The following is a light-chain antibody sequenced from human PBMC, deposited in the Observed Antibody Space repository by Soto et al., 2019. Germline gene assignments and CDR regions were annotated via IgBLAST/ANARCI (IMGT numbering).Light chain of an antibody. Sequence: DIQMTQSPSSLSASVGDRVTITCRASQSISIYLNWYQHKPGKAPKVLIYTTSSLQSGVPSRFSGSGSGTDFSLTISSLQPEDFATYYCQQTYSGSSFGQGTKVEVK. CDR2: TTS. V-gene: IGKV1-39*01. CDR3: QQTYSGSS. CDR1: QSISIY. J-gene: IGKJ1*01.